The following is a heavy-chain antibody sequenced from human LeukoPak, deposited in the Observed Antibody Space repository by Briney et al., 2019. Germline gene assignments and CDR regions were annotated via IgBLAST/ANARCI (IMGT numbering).Heavy chain of an antibody. CDR1: GFTVSSNY. J-gene: IGHJ5*02. CDR2: ISGSGGST. CDR3: AKDTGYNWFDP. D-gene: IGHD1-14*01. V-gene: IGHV3-23*01. Sequence: LPGGSLRLSCAASGFTVSSNYMSWVRQAPGKGLEWVSAISGSGGSTYYADSVKGRFTISRDNSKNTLYLQMNSLRAEDTAVYYCAKDTGYNWFDPWGQGTLVTVSS.